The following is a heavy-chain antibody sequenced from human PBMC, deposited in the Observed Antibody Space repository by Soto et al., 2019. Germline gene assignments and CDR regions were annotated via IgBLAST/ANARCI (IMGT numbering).Heavy chain of an antibody. D-gene: IGHD1-20*01. Sequence: GGSLRLSCAASGFTFSSYAMHWVRQAPGKGLEWVAVISYDGSNKYYADSVKGRFTISRDNSKNTLYLQMNSLRAEDTAVYYCARDWYNWNDGSYYGMDVWGQGTTVTV. V-gene: IGHV3-30-3*01. CDR2: ISYDGSNK. CDR3: ARDWYNWNDGSYYGMDV. CDR1: GFTFSSYA. J-gene: IGHJ6*02.